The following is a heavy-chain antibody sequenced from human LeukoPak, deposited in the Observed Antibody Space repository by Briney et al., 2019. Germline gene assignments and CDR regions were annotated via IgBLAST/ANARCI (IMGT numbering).Heavy chain of an antibody. CDR2: FYYTGIT. CDR3: ASRKLGNDY. Sequence: SETLSLTCTVSGDSISSSSYYWGWIRQPPGKGLEWIGSFYYTGITYYNPSLKSRVTISVDTSKNQFSLKLSSVTAADTAVYYCASRKLGNDYWGQGTLVTVSS. CDR1: GDSISSSSYY. V-gene: IGHV4-39*07. J-gene: IGHJ4*02. D-gene: IGHD7-27*01.